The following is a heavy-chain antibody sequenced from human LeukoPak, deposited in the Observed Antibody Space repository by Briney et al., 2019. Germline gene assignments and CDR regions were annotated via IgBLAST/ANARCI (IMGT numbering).Heavy chain of an antibody. CDR2: ISSDGTNQ. D-gene: IGHD4-17*01. Sequence: PGRSLRLSCAASGFTFSTYAIHWVRQAQGKGLEWVAIISSDGTNQHYGDSVKGRFTISRDNSRNTLYLQMNSLRAEDTAVYYCANADYGDYGIFNYWGRGTLVTVSS. CDR1: GFTFSTYA. CDR3: ANADYGDYGIFNY. J-gene: IGHJ4*02. V-gene: IGHV3-30*04.